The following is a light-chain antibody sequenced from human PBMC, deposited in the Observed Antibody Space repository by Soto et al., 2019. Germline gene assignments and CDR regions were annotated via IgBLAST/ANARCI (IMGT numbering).Light chain of an antibody. Sequence: DIEMTQSPSSLSASEGDRVTITCRASQSINSYLNRYQQKPGKTPKLLIYDASALQSGVPSRFSGSGSETDFSLTITNLQPDDFATYYCQQSYIPPFTFGPGTTVDVK. J-gene: IGKJ3*01. CDR3: QQSYIPPFT. CDR1: QSINSY. CDR2: DAS. V-gene: IGKV1-39*01.